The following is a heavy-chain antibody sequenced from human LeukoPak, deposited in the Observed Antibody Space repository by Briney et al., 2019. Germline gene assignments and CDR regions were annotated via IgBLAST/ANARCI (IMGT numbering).Heavy chain of an antibody. CDR1: GYTFTTYY. V-gene: IGHV1-46*01. CDR2: IKPADGYT. D-gene: IGHD5-18*01. CDR3: ARVEGHTATVSD. Sequence: ASVKVSCKASGYTFTTYYIHWVRQAPGQGLEWMGFIKPADGYTKYAQNFQGRVTMTADTSTNTVHMELSSLTSEDTAVYFCARVEGHTATVSDWGQGTQSPSPQ. J-gene: IGHJ4*02.